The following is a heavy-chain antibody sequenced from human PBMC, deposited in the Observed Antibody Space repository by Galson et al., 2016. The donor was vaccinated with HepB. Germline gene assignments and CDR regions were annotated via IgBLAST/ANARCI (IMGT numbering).Heavy chain of an antibody. Sequence: SETLSLTCTVSRGSVIGGSYYWSWIRQPPGKGLEYIGYIDYSGSTNYNPSLKSRVTISQDTSKNHFSLKLSSVTAADTAVYYCARVRVSALVPAGPGTNWRMDLWGQGTTVIVSS. J-gene: IGHJ6*02. V-gene: IGHV4-61*03. CDR2: IDYSGST. CDR1: RGSVIGGSYY. D-gene: IGHD2-2*01. CDR3: ARVRVSALVPAGPGTNWRMDL.